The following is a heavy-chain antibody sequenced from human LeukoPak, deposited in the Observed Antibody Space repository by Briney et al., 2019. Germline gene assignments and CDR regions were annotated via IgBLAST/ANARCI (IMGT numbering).Heavy chain of an antibody. J-gene: IGHJ4*02. CDR1: GDSISSYY. V-gene: IGHV4-59*01. D-gene: IGHD6-13*01. CDR2: IYHSGST. CDR3: ATGYSSTWYYFDY. Sequence: SETLSLTCTVSGDSISSYYWSWIRQPPGKGLEWIGYIYHSGSTNYNPSLKSRVTISADTSKDQFSLKLASVTAADTTVYYCATGYSSTWYYFDYWGQGTLVTVSS.